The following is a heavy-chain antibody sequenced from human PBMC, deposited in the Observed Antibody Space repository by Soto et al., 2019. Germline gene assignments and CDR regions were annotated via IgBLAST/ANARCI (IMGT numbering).Heavy chain of an antibody. D-gene: IGHD3-10*01. J-gene: IGHJ5*02. Sequence: QVQLVQSGAEVKKPGASVEVSCKASGYTITSYGISWVRQAPGQGLEWMGWISAYNGNTNYAQKLQGRVTMTTDTSTSTAYMERRSLRSDDTAVYYCARAETGRSGPTDLNWFDPWGQGTLVTVSS. CDR3: ARAETGRSGPTDLNWFDP. CDR2: ISAYNGNT. CDR1: GYTITSYG. V-gene: IGHV1-18*01.